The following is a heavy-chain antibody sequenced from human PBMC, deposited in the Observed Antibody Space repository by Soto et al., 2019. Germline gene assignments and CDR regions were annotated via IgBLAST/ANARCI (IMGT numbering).Heavy chain of an antibody. CDR2: INHSGST. CDR1: GGSFSGYY. Sequence: SETLSLTCAVYGGSFSGYYWSWIRQPPGKGLEWIGEINHSGSTNYNPSLKSRVTISVDTSKNQFSLKLSSVTAADTAVYYCARGPGFDWLFDYWGQGTLVTVSS. CDR3: ARGPGFDWLFDY. D-gene: IGHD3-9*01. V-gene: IGHV4-34*01. J-gene: IGHJ4*02.